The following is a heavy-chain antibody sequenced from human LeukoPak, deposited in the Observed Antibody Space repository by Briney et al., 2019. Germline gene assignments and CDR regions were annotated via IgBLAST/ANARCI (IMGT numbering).Heavy chain of an antibody. D-gene: IGHD3-22*01. Sequence: PGGSLRLSXAASGFTFDDYAMNWVRQAPGKGLEWVSGINWNGGSTSYADSVKGRFTVSRDNAKNSLYLQMNSLRAEDTALYYCVKSSSDSSGISPPGDFDYWGQGTLVTVSS. CDR1: GFTFDDYA. CDR2: INWNGGST. CDR3: VKSSSDSSGISPPGDFDY. V-gene: IGHV3-20*04. J-gene: IGHJ4*02.